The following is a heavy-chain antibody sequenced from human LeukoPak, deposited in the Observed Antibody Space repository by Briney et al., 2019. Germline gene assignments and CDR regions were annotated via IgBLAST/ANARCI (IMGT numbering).Heavy chain of an antibody. Sequence: GGSLRLSCEASGFTFSRYWMHWVRQAPGKGLVWVSRIKSDGKTNYAGSVKGRFTISRDNAKNTVSLRMDSLRAEDTGVYYCARAPSEVGGYYPEYFRHWGQGTLVTVS. J-gene: IGHJ1*01. V-gene: IGHV3-74*01. CDR1: GFTFSRYW. CDR3: ARAPSEVGGYYPEYFRH. D-gene: IGHD3-22*01. CDR2: IKSDGKT.